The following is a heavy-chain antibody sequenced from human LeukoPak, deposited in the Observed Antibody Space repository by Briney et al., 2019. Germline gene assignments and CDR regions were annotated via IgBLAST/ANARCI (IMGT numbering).Heavy chain of an antibody. Sequence: GASVKVSCKASGYTFTGYYMHWVRQAPGQGLEWMGWINPNSGGTNYAQKFQGRVTMTRDTSISTAYMELSRLRSDDTAVYYCARDLTIWGVGATTGFDYWGQGTLVTVSS. J-gene: IGHJ4*02. D-gene: IGHD1-26*01. CDR2: INPNSGGT. CDR1: GYTFTGYY. V-gene: IGHV1-2*02. CDR3: ARDLTIWGVGATTGFDY.